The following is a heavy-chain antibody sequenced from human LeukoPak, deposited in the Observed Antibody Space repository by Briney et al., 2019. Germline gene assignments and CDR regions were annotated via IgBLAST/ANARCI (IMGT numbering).Heavy chain of an antibody. CDR2: ISSSGSTI. Sequence: GGSLRLSCAASGFTFSDYCMSWIRQAPGKGLEWVSYISSSGSTIYYADSVKGRFTISRDNAKNSLYLQMNSLRAEDTAVYYCARGTTIFGVAGRYYGMDVWGQGTTVTVSS. J-gene: IGHJ6*02. D-gene: IGHD3-3*01. CDR1: GFTFSDYC. V-gene: IGHV3-11*01. CDR3: ARGTTIFGVAGRYYGMDV.